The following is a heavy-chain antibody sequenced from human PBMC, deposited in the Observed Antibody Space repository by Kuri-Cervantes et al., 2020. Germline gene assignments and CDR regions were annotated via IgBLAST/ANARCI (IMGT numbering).Heavy chain of an antibody. CDR3: TTGAYYDILTGYYVGGEIDY. CDR1: GFTFSNAW. CDR2: IKSKTDGGTT. J-gene: IGHJ4*02. D-gene: IGHD3-9*01. V-gene: IGHV3-15*01. Sequence: GESLKISCAASGFTFSNAWMSWVRQAPGKGLEWVGRIKSKTDGGTTDYAAPVKGRFTISRDDSKNTLYLQMNSLKTEDTAVYYCTTGAYYDILTGYYVGGEIDYWGQGTLVTVSS.